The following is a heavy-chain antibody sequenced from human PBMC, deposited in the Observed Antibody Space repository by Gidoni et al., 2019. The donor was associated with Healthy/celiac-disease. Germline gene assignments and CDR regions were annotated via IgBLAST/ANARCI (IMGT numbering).Heavy chain of an antibody. CDR3: TTDLTQSYGSGLMNGAFDI. V-gene: IGHV3-15*04. Sequence: EVQLVGSGGGMVKPGGSLRLPCEASGCTFSNAWMIWVRKAPGQGLAWVGGMESKTDGGKTAYAAPGLGRFTTSRDDSKNTQYLQMTSLKTDDTAVYYCTTDLTQSYGSGLMNGAFDIWGQGTMVTVSS. CDR1: GCTFSNAW. J-gene: IGHJ3*02. CDR2: MESKTDGGKT. D-gene: IGHD3-10*01.